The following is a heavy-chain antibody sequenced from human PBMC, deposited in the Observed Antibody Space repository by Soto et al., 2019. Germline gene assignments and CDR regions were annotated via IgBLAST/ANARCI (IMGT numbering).Heavy chain of an antibody. J-gene: IGHJ4*02. CDR3: ARESALWTTADY. Sequence: PSETLSLTCTVSGGSISSGDYYWSWIRHPPGKGLEWIGYIYYSWSTYYNPSLKSRVTISVDTSKNQFSLKLSAVTAADTAVYYCARESALWTTADYWGQGTLVTVSS. CDR2: IYYSWST. V-gene: IGHV4-30-4*01. D-gene: IGHD4-17*01. CDR1: GGSISSGDYY.